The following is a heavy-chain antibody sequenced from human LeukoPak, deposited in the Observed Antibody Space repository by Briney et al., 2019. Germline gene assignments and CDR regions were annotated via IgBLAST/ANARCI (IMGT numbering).Heavy chain of an antibody. Sequence: GASVKVSCKTSGYTFSRHGITWVRQAPGQGLEWRGWISANSGKTYYAQKFQGRVTMTTDTSTSTAYMELRSLRSDDTAVYYCARPNNYYDDNGYYNYFDPWGQGTLVTVSS. D-gene: IGHD3-22*01. CDR3: ARPNNYYDDNGYYNYFDP. CDR2: ISANSGKT. V-gene: IGHV1-18*01. CDR1: GYTFSRHG. J-gene: IGHJ5*02.